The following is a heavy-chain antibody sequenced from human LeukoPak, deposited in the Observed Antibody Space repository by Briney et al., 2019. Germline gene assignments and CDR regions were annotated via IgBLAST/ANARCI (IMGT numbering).Heavy chain of an antibody. CDR2: INPSGGTT. CDR1: GYTFTTYY. CDR3: ARGSTYYYDVSPDYLRY. J-gene: IGHJ4*02. Sequence: ASVKVSCKTSGYTFTTYYIHWVRQAPGQGLEWLGIINPSGGTTTYAQKFQGRVTMTRDTSTSTVYMELNTLRSEDTAVYYCARGSTYYYDVSPDYLRYWGQGTLVTVSS. D-gene: IGHD3-22*01. V-gene: IGHV1-46*01.